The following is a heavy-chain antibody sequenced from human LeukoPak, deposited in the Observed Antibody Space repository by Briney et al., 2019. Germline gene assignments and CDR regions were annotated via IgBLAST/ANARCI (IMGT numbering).Heavy chain of an antibody. D-gene: IGHD3-10*01. CDR1: GFTVSSNY. Sequence: GGSLRLSCAASGFTVSSNYMSWVRQAPGKGLGWVSVIYSGGSTYYADSVKGRFTISRHNSKNTLYLQMNSLRAEDTAVYYCARMGVRGVIITGWYFDLWGRGTLVTVSS. CDR3: ARMGVRGVIITGWYFDL. J-gene: IGHJ2*01. V-gene: IGHV3-53*04. CDR2: IYSGGST.